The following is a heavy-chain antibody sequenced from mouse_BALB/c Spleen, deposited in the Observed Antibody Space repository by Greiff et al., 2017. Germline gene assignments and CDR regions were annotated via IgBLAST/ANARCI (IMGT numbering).Heavy chain of an antibody. V-gene: IGHV3-2*02. CDR1: GYSITSDYA. J-gene: IGHJ4*01. CDR2: ISYSGST. Sequence: EVQLQQSGPGLVKPSQSLSLTCTVTGYSITSDYAWNWIRQFPGNKLEWMGYISYSGSTSYNPSLKSRISITRDTSKNQFFLQLNSVTTEDTATYYCARFTTGGNAMDYWGQGTSVTVSS. CDR3: ARFTTGGNAMDY. D-gene: IGHD1-1*01.